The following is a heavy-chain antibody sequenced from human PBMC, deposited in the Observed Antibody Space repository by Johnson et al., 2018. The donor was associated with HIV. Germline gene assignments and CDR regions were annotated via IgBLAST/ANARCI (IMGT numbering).Heavy chain of an antibody. CDR3: AREEYYYDNSGLMNQWKAFDI. CDR2: ISYDGSNK. Sequence: QVQLVESGGGVVQPGRSLRLSCAASGFTFSSYCMHWVRQAPGKGLEWVAVISYDGSNKYYADSVKGRFTISRDNAKNSLYLQMNSLRAEDTAVYYCAREEYYYDNSGLMNQWKAFDIWGQGTVITVSS. V-gene: IGHV3-30*03. CDR1: GFTFSSYC. J-gene: IGHJ3*02. D-gene: IGHD3-22*01.